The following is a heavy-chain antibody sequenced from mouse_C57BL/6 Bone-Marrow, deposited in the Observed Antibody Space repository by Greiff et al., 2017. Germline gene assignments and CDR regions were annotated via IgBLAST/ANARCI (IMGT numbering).Heavy chain of an antibody. V-gene: IGHV1-64*01. J-gene: IGHJ2*01. CDR3: ARPNGDYYGSSPGY. D-gene: IGHD1-1*01. CDR2: IHPNSGST. Sequence: QVQLKQPGAELVKPGASVKLSCKASGYTFTSYWMHWVKQRPGQGLEWIGMIHPNSGSTNYNEKFKSKATLTVDKSSSTAYMQLSSLTSEDSAVYYCARPNGDYYGSSPGYWGQGTTLTVSS. CDR1: GYTFTSYW.